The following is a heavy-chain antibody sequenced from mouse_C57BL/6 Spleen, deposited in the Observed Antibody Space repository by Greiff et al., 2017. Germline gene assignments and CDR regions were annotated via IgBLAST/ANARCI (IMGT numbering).Heavy chain of an antibody. CDR2: IYPGDGDT. D-gene: IGHD1-1*01. V-gene: IGHV1-82*01. J-gene: IGHJ3*01. CDR1: GYAFSSSW. Sequence: QVQLQQSGPELVKPGASVKISCKASGYAFSSSWMNWVKQRPGKGLEWIGRIYPGDGDTNYNVKFKGKATLTADKSSSTAYMQLSSLTSEDSAVYFCAREVYGSFAYWGQGTLVTVSA. CDR3: AREVYGSFAY.